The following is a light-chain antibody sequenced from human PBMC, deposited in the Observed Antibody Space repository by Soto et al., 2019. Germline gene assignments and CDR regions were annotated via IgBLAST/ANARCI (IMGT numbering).Light chain of an antibody. Sequence: EIVLAQSRGTLPLSAGERTTLASRSSQSVSSSYLAWYQQKPGQAPRLLIYGASSRATGIPDRFSGSGSGTDFTLTISRLEPEDFAVYYCQQYNKWPPITCGQGTRLEI. CDR1: QSVSSSY. CDR3: QQYNKWPPIT. V-gene: IGKV3-20*01. J-gene: IGKJ5*01. CDR2: GAS.